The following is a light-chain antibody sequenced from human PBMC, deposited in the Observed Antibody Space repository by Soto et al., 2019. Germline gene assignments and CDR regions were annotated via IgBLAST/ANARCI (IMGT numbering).Light chain of an antibody. Sequence: DIVMTQSPDSLAVSLGERAIINCKSSQSVLYRSKNKNYLAWYQQKPGQPPKLLIYWASTRESGVPDRFSGSGSGTDFTLTISSLQAEDVAVYYCQQYYSSPQTFGQGTKVEIK. CDR3: QQYYSSPQT. V-gene: IGKV4-1*01. CDR2: WAS. J-gene: IGKJ1*01. CDR1: QSVLYRSKNKNY.